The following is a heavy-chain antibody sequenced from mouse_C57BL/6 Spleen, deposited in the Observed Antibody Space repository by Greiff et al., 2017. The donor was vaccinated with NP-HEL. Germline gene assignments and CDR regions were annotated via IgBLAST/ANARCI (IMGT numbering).Heavy chain of an antibody. J-gene: IGHJ3*01. CDR1: GYTFTSYW. CDR2: IYPGSGST. Sequence: QVQLQQPGAELVKPGASVKMSCKASGYTFTSYWMTWVKQRPGQGLEWIGDIYPGSGSTNYNQKFKGKATLTVDTSSSTAYMQLSSLTSEDSAVYYCGRRYYGSWAWFAGRGTVILVT. CDR3: GRRYYGSWAWFAG. V-gene: IGHV1-55*01. D-gene: IGHD1-1*01.